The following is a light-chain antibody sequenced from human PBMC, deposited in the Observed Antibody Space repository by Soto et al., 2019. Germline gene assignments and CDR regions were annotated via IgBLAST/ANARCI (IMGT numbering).Light chain of an antibody. CDR1: QSVSSN. CDR3: QQYNNWPLGVT. CDR2: GAS. Sequence: EIVMTQSPATLSVSPGERATLSCRASQSVSSNLAWYQQKPGQAPRLLIYGASTMATGIPARFSGSGSGTEFTLTISSLQSEDFAVYYCQQYNNWPLGVTFGPGTKVDIK. V-gene: IGKV3-15*01. J-gene: IGKJ3*01.